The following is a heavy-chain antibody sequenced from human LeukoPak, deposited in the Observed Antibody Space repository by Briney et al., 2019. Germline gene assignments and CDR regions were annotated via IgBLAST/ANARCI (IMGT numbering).Heavy chain of an antibody. CDR3: ARGRGVEDTAPHDY. J-gene: IGHJ4*02. D-gene: IGHD5-18*01. CDR1: GGSFSGYY. Sequence: PSETLSLTCAVYGGSFSGYYWSWIRQPPGKGLEWIGEINHSGSTNYNPSLKSRVTISVDTSKNQFSLKLSSVTAADTAVYYCARGRGVEDTAPHDYWGQGTLVTASS. CDR2: INHSGST. V-gene: IGHV4-34*01.